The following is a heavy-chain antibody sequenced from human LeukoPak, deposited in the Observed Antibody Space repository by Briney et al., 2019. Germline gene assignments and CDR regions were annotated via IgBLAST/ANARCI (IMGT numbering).Heavy chain of an antibody. CDR1: GYTFTSYA. Sequence: ASVKVSCKASGYTFTSYAIQWVRQAPGQRLEWMGWINAGNGSTKYSQNLQGRVTITRDTSASTAYMELSSLRSEDTGVYYCARGPLGRNGDYFDYWGQGTLVTVSS. CDR3: ARGPLGRNGDYFDY. V-gene: IGHV1-3*01. D-gene: IGHD7-27*01. J-gene: IGHJ4*02. CDR2: INAGNGST.